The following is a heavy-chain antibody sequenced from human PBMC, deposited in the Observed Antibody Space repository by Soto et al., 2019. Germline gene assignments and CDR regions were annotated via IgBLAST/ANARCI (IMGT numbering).Heavy chain of an antibody. Sequence: GPSVKVSCKASGGTFSSYAISWVRQAPGQGLEWMGGIIPIFGTANYAQKFQGRVTITADESTSTAYMELSSLRSEDTAVYYCVGRYCIGGSGYSRQLISTFDPWGQGTLVTVSS. CDR2: IIPIFGTA. CDR3: VGRYCIGGSGYSRQLISTFDP. CDR1: GGTFSSYA. D-gene: IGHD2-15*01. J-gene: IGHJ5*02. V-gene: IGHV1-69*13.